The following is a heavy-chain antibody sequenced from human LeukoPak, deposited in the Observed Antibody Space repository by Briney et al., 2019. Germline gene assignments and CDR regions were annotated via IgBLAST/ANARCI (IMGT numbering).Heavy chain of an antibody. V-gene: IGHV3-23*01. J-gene: IGHJ5*01. CDR1: GFTFSNYA. Sequence: GGSLRLSCAASGFTFSNYAMSWVRQAPGKGLEWVSSINGRGGSTYHADSVKGRFTISRDNSKNTLYLQMKTLRSEDTAVYCGYYNSGSYSTPDSWGQGTQVTVSS. D-gene: IGHD3-10*01. CDR3: YYNSGSYSTPDS. CDR2: INGRGGST.